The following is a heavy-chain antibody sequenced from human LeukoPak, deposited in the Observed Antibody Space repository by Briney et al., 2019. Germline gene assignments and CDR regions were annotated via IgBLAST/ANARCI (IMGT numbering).Heavy chain of an antibody. CDR2: ISGSGDTT. CDR3: AKSRGESRGASNY. D-gene: IGHD1-26*01. J-gene: IGHJ4*02. Sequence: GGSLRLSCAASGFTFSSYAMNWVRQAPGKGLEWVSFISGSGDTTYYADSVKGRFTISRDSSKSTLYLQMNSLRAEDTAVYYCAKSRGESRGASNYWGQGTLVTVSS. V-gene: IGHV3-23*01. CDR1: GFTFSSYA.